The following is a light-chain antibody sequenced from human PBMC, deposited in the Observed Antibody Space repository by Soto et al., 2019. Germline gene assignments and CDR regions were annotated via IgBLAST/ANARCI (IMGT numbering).Light chain of an antibody. CDR3: HSYDTSLSGHVV. CDR1: SSNIGAGYD. V-gene: IGLV1-40*01. Sequence: QSVLTQPPSVSGAPGQRVTISCTGSSSNIGAGYDVHWYQQLPGTAPKLLIYGNSNRPSGVPDRFSGSKSGTTASLAITGLQADEEADYYCHSYDTSLSGHVVFGGGTKLTVL. CDR2: GNS. J-gene: IGLJ2*01.